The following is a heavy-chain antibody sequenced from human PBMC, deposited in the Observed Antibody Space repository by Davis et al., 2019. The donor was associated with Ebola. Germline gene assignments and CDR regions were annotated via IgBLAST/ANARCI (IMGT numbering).Heavy chain of an antibody. CDR3: ARGDRDDYVWGSYRRYFDY. CDR2: ISSSGSTI. Sequence: GGSLKISCAASGFTFSSYEMNWVRQAPGKGLEWISYISSSGSTIYYADSVKGRFTISRDNAKNSLYLQMNSLRAEDTAVYYCARGDRDDYVWGSYRRYFDYWGQGTLVTVSS. CDR1: GFTFSSYE. V-gene: IGHV3-48*03. J-gene: IGHJ4*02. D-gene: IGHD3-16*02.